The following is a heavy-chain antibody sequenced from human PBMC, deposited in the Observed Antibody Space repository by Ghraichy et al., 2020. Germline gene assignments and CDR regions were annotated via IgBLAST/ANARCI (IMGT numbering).Heavy chain of an antibody. CDR3: ARDLGYGDYGGY. CDR2: IYYSGST. CDR1: GGSISSYY. J-gene: IGHJ4*02. V-gene: IGHV4-59*01. D-gene: IGHD4-17*01. Sequence: SETLSLTCTVSGGSISSYYWSWIRQPPGKGLEWIGYIYYSGSTNYNPSLKSRVTISVDTSKNQFSLKLSSVTAADTAVYYCARDLGYGDYGGYWGQGTLVTVSS.